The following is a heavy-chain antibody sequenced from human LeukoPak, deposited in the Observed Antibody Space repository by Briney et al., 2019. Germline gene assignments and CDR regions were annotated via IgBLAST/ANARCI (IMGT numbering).Heavy chain of an antibody. CDR1: GGTFSSYA. CDR3: ARDTGKEGGYDLYYFDY. CDR2: IIPILGIA. D-gene: IGHD5-12*01. J-gene: IGHJ4*02. V-gene: IGHV1-69*04. Sequence: ASVKVSCKASGGTFSSYAISWVRQAPGQGLEWMGRIIPILGIANYAQKFQGRVTITADKSTSTAYMELSSLRSEDTAVYYCARDTGKEGGYDLYYFDYWGQGTLVTVSS.